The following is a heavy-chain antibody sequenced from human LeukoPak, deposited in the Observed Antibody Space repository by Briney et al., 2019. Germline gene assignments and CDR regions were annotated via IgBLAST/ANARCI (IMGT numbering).Heavy chain of an antibody. J-gene: IGHJ6*02. Sequence: GASVKVSCKVSGYTLTELSMHWVRQAPGKGLEWMGGFDPEDGETIYAQKFQGRVTITADESTSTAYMELSSLRSEDTAVYYCASKRDGKNYYYYGMDVWGQGTTVTVSS. CDR3: ASKRDGKNYYYYGMDV. CDR2: FDPEDGET. CDR1: GYTLTELS. D-gene: IGHD5-24*01. V-gene: IGHV1-24*01.